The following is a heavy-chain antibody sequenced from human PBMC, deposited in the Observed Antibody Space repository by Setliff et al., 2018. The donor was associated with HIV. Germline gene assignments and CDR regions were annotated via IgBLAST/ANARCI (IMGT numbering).Heavy chain of an antibody. Sequence: SETLSLTCAVSGYSISSGYYWGWIRQPPGKGLEWIGSIYHSGSTYYNPSLKSRVTISVDTSKNQFSLKLSSVTAADTAVYYCARMYSSSWYVISGSFDYWGQGIRVTVAS. CDR2: IYHSGST. D-gene: IGHD6-13*01. CDR3: ARMYSSSWYVISGSFDY. V-gene: IGHV4-38-2*01. J-gene: IGHJ4*02. CDR1: GYSISSGYY.